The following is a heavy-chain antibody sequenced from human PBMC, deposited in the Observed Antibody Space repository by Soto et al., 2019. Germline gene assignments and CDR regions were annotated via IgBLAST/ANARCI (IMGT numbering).Heavy chain of an antibody. CDR3: AREMYNWNRFDH. D-gene: IGHD1-20*01. V-gene: IGHV4-31*03. Sequence: QVQLQESGPGLVKPSQTLSLTCTVSGCSLSSGGYYWSWIRQHPGKGLEWIGYIYYSGSTYYNPSLKSRITISVATSKNQFSLKLNSVTAADTAVYFCAREMYNWNRFDHWGQGTLVTVSS. CDR2: IYYSGST. J-gene: IGHJ5*02. CDR1: GCSLSSGGYY.